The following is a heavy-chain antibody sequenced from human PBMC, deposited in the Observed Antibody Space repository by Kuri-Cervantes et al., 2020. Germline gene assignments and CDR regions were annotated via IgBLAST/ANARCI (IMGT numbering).Heavy chain of an antibody. V-gene: IGHV1-18*01. CDR2: MNPNSGNT. J-gene: IGHJ5*02. D-gene: IGHD1-20*01. CDR3: ARDLYNWNDGGWFDP. Sequence: ASVKVSCKASGYTFTSYDINWVRQATGQGLEWMGWMNPNSGNTNYAQKLQGRVTMTTDTSTSTAYMELRSLRSDDTAVYYCARDLYNWNDGGWFDPWGQGTLVTVSS. CDR1: GYTFTSYD.